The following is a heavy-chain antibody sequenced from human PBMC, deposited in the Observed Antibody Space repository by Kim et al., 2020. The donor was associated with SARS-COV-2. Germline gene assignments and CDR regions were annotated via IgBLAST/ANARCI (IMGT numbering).Heavy chain of an antibody. CDR3: ARTTHGSDDAFDI. J-gene: IGHJ3*02. V-gene: IGHV4-61*01. CDR1: GGSVSSGSYY. D-gene: IGHD1-1*01. Sequence: SETLSLTCTVSGGSVSSGSYYWSWIRQPPGKGLEWIDYIYYSGSTNYNPSLKSRVTIPVDRTKNQFSLKLRSVTAADTAVYYCARTTHGSDDAFDIWGQGTMVTVSS. CDR2: IYYSGST.